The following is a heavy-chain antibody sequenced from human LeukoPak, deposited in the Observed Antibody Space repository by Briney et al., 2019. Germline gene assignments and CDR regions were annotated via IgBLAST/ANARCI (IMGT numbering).Heavy chain of an antibody. CDR1: GSPFTSYW. Sequence: GGSLQISCQGSGSPFTSYWSGGVRQLPGKGLEGMGIIYPGDSDTRYSPSFQGQVTISADKSISTAYLQWSSLKASDTAMYYCASNSGGNGYAGYWGQGTLVTVSS. V-gene: IGHV5-51*01. CDR2: IYPGDSDT. D-gene: IGHD5-12*01. CDR3: ASNSGGNGYAGY. J-gene: IGHJ4*02.